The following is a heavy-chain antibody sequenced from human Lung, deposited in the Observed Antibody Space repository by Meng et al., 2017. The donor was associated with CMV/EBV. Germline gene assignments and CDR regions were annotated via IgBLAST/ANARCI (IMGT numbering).Heavy chain of an antibody. CDR1: GYTLIELS. CDR2: FDPEDGET. J-gene: IGHJ3*02. D-gene: IGHD1-26*01. Sequence: ASVKVSCKVSGYTLIELSRHWVRQAPGKGLEWMGGFDPEDGETIFAQKFQGRVTMTADTATDTAYMELSSLTSEDTAVYYCATHRFESGAVDIWGQGTMVTVSS. CDR3: ATHRFESGAVDI. V-gene: IGHV1-24*01.